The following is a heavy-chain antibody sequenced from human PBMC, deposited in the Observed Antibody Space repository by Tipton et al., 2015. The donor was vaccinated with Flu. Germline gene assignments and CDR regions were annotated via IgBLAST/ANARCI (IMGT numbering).Heavy chain of an antibody. CDR2: INHSGST. Sequence: TLSLTCAVYGGSFSGYYWSWIRQPPGKGLEWIGEINHSGSTNYNPSLKSRVTISVDTSKNQFSLKLSSVTAADTAVYYCARDHRQSITIFGVVINYDYYMDVWGKGTTVTVSS. CDR1: GGSFSGYY. CDR3: ARDHRQSITIFGVVINYDYYMDV. J-gene: IGHJ6*03. V-gene: IGHV4-34*01. D-gene: IGHD3-3*01.